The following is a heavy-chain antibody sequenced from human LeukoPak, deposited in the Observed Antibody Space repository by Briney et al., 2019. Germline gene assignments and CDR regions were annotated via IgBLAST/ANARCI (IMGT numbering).Heavy chain of an antibody. CDR3: ARDSHYYDSSGYYWIIENWFDP. Sequence: SETLSLTCTVSGGSISSSSYYWGWIRQPPGKGLEWIGSVYYSGSTYYNPSLKSRVTISVDTSKNQFSLKLSSVTAADTAVYYCARDSHYYDSSGYYWIIENWFDPWGQGTLVTVSS. CDR1: GGSISSSSYY. D-gene: IGHD3-22*01. V-gene: IGHV4-39*07. CDR2: VYYSGST. J-gene: IGHJ5*02.